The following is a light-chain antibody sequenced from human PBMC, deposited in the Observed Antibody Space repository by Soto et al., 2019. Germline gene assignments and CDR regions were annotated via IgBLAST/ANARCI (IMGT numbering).Light chain of an antibody. CDR2: DAS. V-gene: IGKV3-11*01. CDR1: QSVSSY. Sequence: EIVLTQSPATLSLSPWERATLSCRASQSVSSYLAWYQQKPGQAPRLLIYDASNRATGIPARFSGSGSGTDFTLTISSLEPEDFAVYYCQQRSNSPLTFGQGTRLEI. CDR3: QQRSNSPLT. J-gene: IGKJ5*01.